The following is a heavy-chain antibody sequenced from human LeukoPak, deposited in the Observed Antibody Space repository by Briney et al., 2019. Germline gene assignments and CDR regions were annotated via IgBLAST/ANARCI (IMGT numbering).Heavy chain of an antibody. CDR3: ASIYSNSHDY. J-gene: IGHJ4*02. CDR1: GDSISSGSYY. CDR2: IYTSGST. Sequence: SQTLSLTCTDSGDSISSGSYYWSWIRQPAGKGLEWIGRIYTSGSTNYNPSLKSRVTISVDTSKNQFSLKLSSVTAADTAVYYCASIYSNSHDYWGQGTLVTVSS. V-gene: IGHV4-61*02. D-gene: IGHD4-11*01.